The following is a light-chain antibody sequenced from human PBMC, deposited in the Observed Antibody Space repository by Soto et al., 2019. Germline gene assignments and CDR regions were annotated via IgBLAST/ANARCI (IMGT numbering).Light chain of an antibody. Sequence: EIVLTQSPATLSLSPGERATLSCRASQSVSRHLAWYQQKPGQAPRLLIYDASNRATGIPARFSGSGSGTDFTLTISSLEPEDFAVHYCQQRNNWPPVTFGGGTKVEI. CDR1: QSVSRH. CDR3: QQRNNWPPVT. CDR2: DAS. V-gene: IGKV3-11*01. J-gene: IGKJ4*01.